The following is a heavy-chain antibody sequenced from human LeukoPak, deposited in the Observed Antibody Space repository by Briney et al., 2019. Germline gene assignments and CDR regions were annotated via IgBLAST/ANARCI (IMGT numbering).Heavy chain of an antibody. J-gene: IGHJ3*02. CDR3: ARSQGYCSGGTCYSSPADASDI. CDR2: ISWDGGST. Sequence: GGSLRLSCAASGFTFDDYTMHWVRQAPGKGLEWVSLISWDGGSTYYADSVKGRFTISRDNSKNSLYLQMNSLRTEDTALYYCARSQGYCSGGTCYSSPADASDIWGQGTMVTVSS. CDR1: GFTFDDYT. D-gene: IGHD2-15*01. V-gene: IGHV3-43*01.